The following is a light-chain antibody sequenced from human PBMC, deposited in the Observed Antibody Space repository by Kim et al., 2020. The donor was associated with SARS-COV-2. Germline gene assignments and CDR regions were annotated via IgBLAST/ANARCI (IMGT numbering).Light chain of an antibody. CDR3: QQYVTSPPYT. V-gene: IGKV3-20*01. CDR1: QTVISNY. CDR2: GAF. J-gene: IGKJ2*01. Sequence: SPGERATPSCRASQTVISNYLAWYQQKPGQAPRLLIYGAFNRATGIPDRFSGSGSGTDFTLSISRLEPEDFAVYYCQQYVTSPPYTFGQGTKLEI.